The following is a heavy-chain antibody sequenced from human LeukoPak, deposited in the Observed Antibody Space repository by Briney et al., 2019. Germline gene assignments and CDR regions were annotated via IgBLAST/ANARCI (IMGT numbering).Heavy chain of an antibody. J-gene: IGHJ5*02. CDR3: ARGGSYVWGSYRLKSWFDP. Sequence: SETLSLTCSVSDDSITMYYWNWIRQPPGKGLEWIGFIYYSGTTNYNPSLKSRVTISVDTSKNQFSLKLSSVTAADTAVYYCARGGSYVWGSYRLKSWFDPWGQGTLVTVSS. V-gene: IGHV4-59*01. CDR1: DDSITMYY. D-gene: IGHD3-16*02. CDR2: IYYSGTT.